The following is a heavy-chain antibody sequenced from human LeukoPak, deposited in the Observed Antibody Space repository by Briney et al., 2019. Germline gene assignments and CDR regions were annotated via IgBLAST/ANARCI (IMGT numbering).Heavy chain of an antibody. CDR3: ARDYSGSSSLYYFDY. V-gene: IGHV3-66*01. Sequence: VIYSGGSTYHADSVKGRFTISRDNSKNTLYLQMNSLRAEDTAVYYCARDYSGSSSLYYFDYWGQGTLVTVSS. J-gene: IGHJ4*02. CDR2: IYSGGST. D-gene: IGHD1-26*01.